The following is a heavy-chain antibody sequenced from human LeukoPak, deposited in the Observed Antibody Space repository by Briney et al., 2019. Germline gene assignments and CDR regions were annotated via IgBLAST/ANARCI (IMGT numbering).Heavy chain of an antibody. D-gene: IGHD2-2*01. CDR2: ISYDGSNK. V-gene: IGHV3-30*03. Sequence: GGSLRLSCAASGFTFSSYGMPWVRQAPGKGLEWVTVISYDGSNKYYADSVKGRFTISRDNSKNTLYLQMNSLRAEDTAVYYCARDVYCSSTSCYYNFDYYYGMDVWGQGTTVTVSS. CDR3: ARDVYCSSTSCYYNFDYYYGMDV. CDR1: GFTFSSYG. J-gene: IGHJ6*02.